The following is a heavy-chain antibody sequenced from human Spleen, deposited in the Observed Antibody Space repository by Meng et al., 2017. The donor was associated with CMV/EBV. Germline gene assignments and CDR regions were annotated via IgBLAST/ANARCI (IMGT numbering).Heavy chain of an antibody. J-gene: IGHJ4*02. CDR3: ARYSSGVDY. D-gene: IGHD6-19*01. Sequence: LSCAASGFPFSSYAMHWVRQAPGKGLEWVAAISYDGSDKFYADSVKGRFTISRDNSKNTLFLLMNSLGAEDTAVYSCARYSSGVDYWGQGTLVTVSS. CDR2: ISYDGSDK. V-gene: IGHV3-30*04. CDR1: GFPFSSYA.